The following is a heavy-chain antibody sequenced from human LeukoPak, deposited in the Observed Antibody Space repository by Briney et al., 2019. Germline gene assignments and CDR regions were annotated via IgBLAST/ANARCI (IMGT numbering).Heavy chain of an antibody. J-gene: IGHJ3*02. CDR3: AKGVGFGVLPGVFDI. CDR2: ISGSGGST. Sequence: GGSLRLSCVASGFTFSSYAMSWVRPAPGKGLEWVSAISGSGGSTYYADSVKGRFTISRDNSKDTLYLQMNSLRAEDTAVYYCAKGVGFGVLPGVFDIWGQGRMVTVSS. V-gene: IGHV3-23*01. D-gene: IGHD3-10*01. CDR1: GFTFSSYA.